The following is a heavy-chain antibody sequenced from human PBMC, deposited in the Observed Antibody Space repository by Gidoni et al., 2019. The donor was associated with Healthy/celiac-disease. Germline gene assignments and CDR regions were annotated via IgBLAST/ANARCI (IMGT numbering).Heavy chain of an antibody. CDR3: ARGRHCSGGSCPPYYFDY. CDR1: GGSFSGYY. V-gene: IGHV4-34*01. J-gene: IGHJ4*02. Sequence: QVQLQQWGAGLLKPSETLSLTCAVYGGSFSGYYWSWIRQPPGKGLEWIGEINHSGSTNYNPSLKSRVTISVDTSKNQFSLKLSSVTAADTAVYYCARGRHCSGGSCPPYYFDYWGQGTLVTVSS. CDR2: INHSGST. D-gene: IGHD2-15*01.